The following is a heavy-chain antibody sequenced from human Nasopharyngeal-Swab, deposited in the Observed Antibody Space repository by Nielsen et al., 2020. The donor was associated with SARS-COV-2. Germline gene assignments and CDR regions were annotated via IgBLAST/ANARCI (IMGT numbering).Heavy chain of an antibody. J-gene: IGHJ6*02. Sequence: GESRKSSCAASGFTVRSNYMSWVRQAPGKGLEWVSVIYSGGSTYYADSVKGRFTISRDNSKNTLYLQMNSLRAEDTAVYYCARDLTAAGGYQYYGMDVWGQGTTVTVSS. CDR3: ARDLTAAGGYQYYGMDV. CDR2: IYSGGST. V-gene: IGHV3-53*01. CDR1: GFTVRSNY. D-gene: IGHD6-13*01.